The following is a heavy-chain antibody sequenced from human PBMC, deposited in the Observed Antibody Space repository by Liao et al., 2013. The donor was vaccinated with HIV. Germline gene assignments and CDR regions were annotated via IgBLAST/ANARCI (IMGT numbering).Heavy chain of an antibody. Sequence: QVQLQESGPGLVKPSQTLSLTCTVSGGSLSSGDYYWSWIRQPPGKGLEWIGEINHSGSTNYNPSLKSRVTISVDTSKKQFSLKLSSVTAADTAVYYCARGLLASDYWGQGTLVTVSS. D-gene: IGHD5-12*01. CDR3: ARGLLASDY. J-gene: IGHJ4*02. CDR1: GGSLSSGDYY. CDR2: INHSGST. V-gene: IGHV4-30-4*08.